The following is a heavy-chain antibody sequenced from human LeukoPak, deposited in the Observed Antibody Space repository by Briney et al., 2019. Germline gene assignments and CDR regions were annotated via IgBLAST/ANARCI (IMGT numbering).Heavy chain of an antibody. CDR3: ARQGPGYCSSTSCYGVDY. J-gene: IGHJ4*02. V-gene: IGHV7-4-1*02. CDR2: INTNTGNP. D-gene: IGHD2-2*01. CDR1: GGTFSSYA. Sequence: ASVKVSCKASGGTFSSYAINWVRQAPGQGLEWMGWINTNTGNPTYAQGFTGRFVFSLDTSVSTAYLQISSLKAGDTAVYYCARQGPGYCSSTSCYGVDYWGQGTLVTVSS.